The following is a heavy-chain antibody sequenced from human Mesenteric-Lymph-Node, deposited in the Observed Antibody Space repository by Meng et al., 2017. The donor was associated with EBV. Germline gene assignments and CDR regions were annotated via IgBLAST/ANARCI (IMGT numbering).Heavy chain of an antibody. Sequence: QVQLQRSGPGLVKPSDTLSLTCNASGGSINSFYWSWIRQPPGKGLEWIGYIYHSGSTNYTPSLKSRVTMSVDMSKNQFSLKLSSVTAADTAVYYCARGEVFDSWGQGTLVTVSS. CDR1: GGSINSFY. V-gene: IGHV4-59*07. J-gene: IGHJ4*02. CDR2: IYHSGST. CDR3: ARGEVFDS.